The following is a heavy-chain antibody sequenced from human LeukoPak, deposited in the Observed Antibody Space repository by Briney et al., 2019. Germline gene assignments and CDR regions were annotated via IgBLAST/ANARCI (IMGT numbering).Heavy chain of an antibody. CDR1: GGSISTHH. CDR2: ISDSGST. V-gene: IGHV4-59*11. CDR3: ARGYDSSAYYPFNY. Sequence: PSETLSLTCTVSGGSISTHHWSWIRQSPGRGLEWIGYISDSGSTNYNPSLKSRVTISVDTSKNQFSLMLSSVTAADTAVYYCARGYDSSAYYPFNYWGQGTLVTVSS. D-gene: IGHD3-22*01. J-gene: IGHJ4*02.